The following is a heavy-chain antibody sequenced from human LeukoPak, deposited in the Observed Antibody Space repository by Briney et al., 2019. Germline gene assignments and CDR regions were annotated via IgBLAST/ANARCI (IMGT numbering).Heavy chain of an antibody. J-gene: IGHJ5*02. CDR3: ARARRRFDP. Sequence: SETLSLTCAVYGGSFSGYYWSWIRQPPGKGLEWIGEISHSGSTNYNPSLKSRVTISVDTSKNQFSLKLSSVTAADTAVYYCARARRRFDPWGQGTLVTVSS. V-gene: IGHV4-34*01. CDR1: GGSFSGYY. CDR2: ISHSGST.